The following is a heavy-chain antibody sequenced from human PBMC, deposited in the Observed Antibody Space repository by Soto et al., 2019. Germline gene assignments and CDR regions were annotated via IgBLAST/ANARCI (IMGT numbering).Heavy chain of an antibody. J-gene: IGHJ3*02. CDR3: ATGSGADYPFDI. CDR2: IRNKANSYTT. D-gene: IGHD3-3*01. Sequence: EVQLVESGGGLVQPGGSLRLSCAVSGFTFSDHYMDWVRQAPGKGLEWVGHIRNKANSYTTEYAASVRGRFTISSDDSKNSLYLHMNSLITEDTDVYYCATGSGADYPFDIWGQGTMVTVSS. V-gene: IGHV3-72*01. CDR1: GFTFSDHY.